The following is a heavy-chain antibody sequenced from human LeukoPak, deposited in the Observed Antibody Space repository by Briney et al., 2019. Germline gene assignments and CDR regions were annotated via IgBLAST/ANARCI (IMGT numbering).Heavy chain of an antibody. D-gene: IGHD4-11*01. V-gene: IGHV3-7*01. CDR1: GFNFGDYW. CDR3: VRQTNPEAPTYYYYYMDV. J-gene: IGHJ6*03. CDR2: IKPDGSDQ. Sequence: GGSLRLSCAVSGFNFGDYWMSWVRQAPGKGLEWVANIKPDGSDQYYVDSVEGRFTISRDNARNSLSLHMISLGADDSAVYHCVRQTNPEAPTYYYYYMDVWGRGTTVTVSS.